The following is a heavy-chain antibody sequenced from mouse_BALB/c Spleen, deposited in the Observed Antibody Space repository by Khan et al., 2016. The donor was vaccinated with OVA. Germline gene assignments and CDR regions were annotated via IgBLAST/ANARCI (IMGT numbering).Heavy chain of an antibody. D-gene: IGHD2-4*01. CDR2: IWSAGST. J-gene: IGHJ3*01. CDR3: ARRGYDYGRGALFAY. V-gene: IGHV2-2*02. Sequence: QVQLKESGPGLVQPSQSLSITCTVSGFSLNNYSVHWVRQSPGKGLEWLGVIWSAGSTDYNAAFISRLTISKEHSRSQVFFKMNSLQPNDTAIYYCARRGYDYGRGALFAYWGQGTPVTVSA. CDR1: GFSLNNYS.